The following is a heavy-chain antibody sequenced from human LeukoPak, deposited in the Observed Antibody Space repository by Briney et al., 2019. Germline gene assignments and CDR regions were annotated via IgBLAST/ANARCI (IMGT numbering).Heavy chain of an antibody. Sequence: SETLSLTCAVYGGSFSGYYWSWIRQPPGKGLEWIGEINHSGSTNYNLSLKSRVTISVDTSKNQFSLKLSSVTAADTAVYYCARGQGVVPAAYYYYYYYMDVWGKGTTVTVSS. CDR2: INHSGST. J-gene: IGHJ6*03. V-gene: IGHV4-34*01. D-gene: IGHD2-2*01. CDR3: ARGQGVVPAAYYYYYYYMDV. CDR1: GGSFSGYY.